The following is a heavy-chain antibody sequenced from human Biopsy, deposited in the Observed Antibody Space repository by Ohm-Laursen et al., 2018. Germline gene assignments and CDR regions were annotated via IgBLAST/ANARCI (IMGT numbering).Heavy chain of an antibody. CDR1: GLSLSARGMC. Sequence: TQTLTLTYSFSGLSLSARGMCVSWIRQAPGKALEWLARVDWDDYKDYSASLQTKLSISKDTSNDQVVLTVNNVDPADTATYYCARTPILIVSAGLVYRHRRHLQGMDVWGQGIAVTVS. CDR3: ARTPILIVSAGLVYRHRRHLQGMDV. D-gene: IGHD6-13*01. J-gene: IGHJ6*02. V-gene: IGHV2-70*11. CDR2: VDWDDYK.